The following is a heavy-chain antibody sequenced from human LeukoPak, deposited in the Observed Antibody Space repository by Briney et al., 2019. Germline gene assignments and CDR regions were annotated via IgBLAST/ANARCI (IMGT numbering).Heavy chain of an antibody. Sequence: SGGSLRLSCAASGFTFSSYAMSWVRQAPGKGLEWVSAISGSGGSTYYADSVKGRFTISRDNSKNTLYLQMNSLRAEDTAVYYCATNPLYCSGGSCYQFDYWGQGTLVTVSS. J-gene: IGHJ4*02. CDR2: ISGSGGST. CDR1: GFTFSSYA. CDR3: ATNPLYCSGGSCYQFDY. D-gene: IGHD2-15*01. V-gene: IGHV3-23*01.